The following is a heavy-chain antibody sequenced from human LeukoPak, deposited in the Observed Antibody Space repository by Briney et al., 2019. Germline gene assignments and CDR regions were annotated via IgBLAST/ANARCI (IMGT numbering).Heavy chain of an antibody. Sequence: QAGGSLRLSCAASGFTVTSNYMTWLRQAPGKGLEWVSVISSGGNTYYADSVKGRFTISRDSSKNTVYLQMNGLRAEDTAVYYCAREVRGYYFDYWGQGTLVTASS. CDR3: AREVRGYYFDY. V-gene: IGHV3-53*01. J-gene: IGHJ4*02. D-gene: IGHD5-12*01. CDR2: ISSGGNT. CDR1: GFTVTSNY.